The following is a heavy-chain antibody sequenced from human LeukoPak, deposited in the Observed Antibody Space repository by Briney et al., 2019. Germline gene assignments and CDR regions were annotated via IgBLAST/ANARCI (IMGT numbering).Heavy chain of an antibody. J-gene: IGHJ4*02. Sequence: GGSLRLSCAASGFTFSSYAMSWVRQVPGKGLEWVSGISASGGSTYYADSVKGRFTISRDNSKNTLHLQMNSLRAEDTAVYYCARASRYHLLLFDYWGQGTLVTVSS. CDR3: ARASRYHLLLFDY. CDR1: GFTFSSYA. V-gene: IGHV3-23*01. CDR2: ISASGGST. D-gene: IGHD2-2*01.